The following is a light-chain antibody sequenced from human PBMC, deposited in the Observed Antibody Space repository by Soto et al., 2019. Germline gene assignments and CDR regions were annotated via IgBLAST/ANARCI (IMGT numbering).Light chain of an antibody. CDR1: QGITSY. V-gene: IGKV1-9*01. CDR3: QQLNSYPLT. Sequence: DIHLTQSPSFLSASVGDRVTITCRASQGITSYLAWYQQKPGKAPKLLIYAASTLQSGVPSRFSGSGSGTEFTLTISSLQPEDFATYYCQQLNSYPLTFGGGIKVEIK. J-gene: IGKJ4*01. CDR2: AAS.